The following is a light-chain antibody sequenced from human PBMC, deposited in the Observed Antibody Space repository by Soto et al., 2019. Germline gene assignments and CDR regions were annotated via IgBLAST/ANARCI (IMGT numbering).Light chain of an antibody. V-gene: IGKV1-39*01. J-gene: IGKJ2*01. CDR3: HQSYSTLDP. CDR1: QSVSSY. Sequence: DLQVTQSPSSLSASVGDRVSITCRACQSVSSYLNWYPQKPGNAPKRLIYAASSLQSGVPSRFSGIGSGTEFTLTISSLQPEDFGTSYSHQSYSTLDPFGQGTNLDSK. CDR2: AAS.